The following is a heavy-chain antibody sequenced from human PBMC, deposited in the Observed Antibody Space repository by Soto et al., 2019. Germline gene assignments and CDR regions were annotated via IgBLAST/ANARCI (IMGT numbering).Heavy chain of an antibody. CDR1: GYTFTSYG. CDR2: ISAYNGNT. CDR3: ARGRRAYCGGDCYPDY. J-gene: IGHJ4*02. D-gene: IGHD2-21*02. V-gene: IGHV1-18*04. Sequence: SVTVSCKASGYTFTSYGISWVRQAPGQGLEWMGWISAYNGNTNYAHKLQGRVTMTTDTSTSKDYMELRSLRSEDTAVYSCARGRRAYCGGDCYPDYWGQGTLVTVSS.